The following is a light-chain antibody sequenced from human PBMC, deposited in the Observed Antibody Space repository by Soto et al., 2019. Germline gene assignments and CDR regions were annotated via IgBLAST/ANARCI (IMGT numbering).Light chain of an antibody. CDR1: QSVSSNY. Sequence: ESVLTQSPGTLSLSPGERATLSCRASQSVSSNYLAWYQQKPGQAPRLLIYGASTRASGIPDRFSGSGSGTEFTLTISRLEPEDSAVYYCQQYGSSPTWTFGQGTKVDIK. J-gene: IGKJ1*01. CDR2: GAS. V-gene: IGKV3-20*01. CDR3: QQYGSSPTWT.